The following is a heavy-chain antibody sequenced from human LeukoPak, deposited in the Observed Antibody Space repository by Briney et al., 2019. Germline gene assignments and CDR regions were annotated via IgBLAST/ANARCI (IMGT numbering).Heavy chain of an antibody. J-gene: IGHJ4*02. Sequence: PGGSLRLSCAASGFTLSSYAMSWVRQAPGKGLEWVSAISSSGGDTYYADSVRGRFTMSRDMAKDTLYLQMNSLRAEDTDVYYCAKDLKAVLFAYFDYWGQGTLVTVSS. V-gene: IGHV3-23*01. D-gene: IGHD3-16*01. CDR2: ISSSGGDT. CDR1: GFTLSSYA. CDR3: AKDLKAVLFAYFDY.